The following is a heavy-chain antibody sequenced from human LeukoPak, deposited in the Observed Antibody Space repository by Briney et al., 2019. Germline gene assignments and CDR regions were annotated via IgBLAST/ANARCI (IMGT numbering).Heavy chain of an antibody. D-gene: IGHD6-19*01. J-gene: IGHJ4*02. V-gene: IGHV4-4*09. CDR3: AYDNSSGWVDY. CDR2: IYTSGST. CDR1: GGSISSYY. Sequence: SETLSLTCTVSGGSISSYYWSWIRQPPGKGLERIGYIYTSGSTNYNPSLKSRVTISVDTSKNQFSLKLSSVTAADTAVYYCAYDNSSGWVDYWGQGTLVTVSS.